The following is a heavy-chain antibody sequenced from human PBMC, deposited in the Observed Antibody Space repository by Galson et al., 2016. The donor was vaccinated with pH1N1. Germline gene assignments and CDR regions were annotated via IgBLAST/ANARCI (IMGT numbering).Heavy chain of an antibody. D-gene: IGHD3-9*01. CDR3: ASTRPEFRYFDWQKPHSFDY. CDR1: GYSLTNYW. CDR2: IYLGDSHT. J-gene: IGHJ4*02. V-gene: IGHV5-51*01. Sequence: QSGAEVKKPGESLKISCEGFGYSLTNYWIVWVRQMPGKGLEWMGIIYLGDSHTTYSPSFKGQVTISADKSISTGYLERGSLKASDTATYYCASTRPEFRYFDWQKPHSFDYCGQGTLVTVSS.